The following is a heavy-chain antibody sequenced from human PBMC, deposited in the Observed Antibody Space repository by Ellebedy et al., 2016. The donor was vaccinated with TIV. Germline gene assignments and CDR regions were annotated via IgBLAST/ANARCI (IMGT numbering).Heavy chain of an antibody. CDR2: ISYSGNT. CDR3: ARVDSRLWGGRWFGESGFDY. V-gene: IGHV4-30-4*01. Sequence: SETLSLTCTVSGGSISSRDYYWSWIRQPPGKGLEWIGYISYSGNTYYNPSLKSRVTMSVDTSRNQFSLKLSSVTAADAAVYYCARVDSRLWGGRWFGESGFDYWGQGTLVTVSS. J-gene: IGHJ4*02. CDR1: GGSISSRDYY. D-gene: IGHD3-10*01.